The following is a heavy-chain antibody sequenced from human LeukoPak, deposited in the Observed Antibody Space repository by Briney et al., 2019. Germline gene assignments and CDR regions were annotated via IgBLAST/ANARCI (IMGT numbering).Heavy chain of an antibody. D-gene: IGHD3-22*01. J-gene: IGHJ4*02. CDR2: IYYSGST. V-gene: IGHV4-59*01. CDR1: GGSISSYY. Sequence: SETLSLTCTVSGGSISSYYWSWIRQPPGKGLEWIGYIYYSGSTNYNPSLKSRVTISVDTSKNQFSLKLSSVTVADTAVYYCARGPPPWITMTLPYFDYWGQGTLVTVSS. CDR3: ARGPPPWITMTLPYFDY.